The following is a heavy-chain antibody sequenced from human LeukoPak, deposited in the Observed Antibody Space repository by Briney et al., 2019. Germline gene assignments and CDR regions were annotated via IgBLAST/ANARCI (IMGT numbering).Heavy chain of an antibody. D-gene: IGHD3-22*01. J-gene: IGHJ4*02. CDR3: AKGGKDAMYYYDSSGYYPFDY. CDR1: GFTFSSYS. Sequence: GGSLRLSCAASGFTFSSYSMNWVRQAPGKGLEWVSSISSSSSYIYYADSVKGRFTISRDNAKNSLYLQMNSLRAEDTAVYYCAKGGKDAMYYYDSSGYYPFDYWGQGTLVTVSS. CDR2: ISSSSSYI. V-gene: IGHV3-21*01.